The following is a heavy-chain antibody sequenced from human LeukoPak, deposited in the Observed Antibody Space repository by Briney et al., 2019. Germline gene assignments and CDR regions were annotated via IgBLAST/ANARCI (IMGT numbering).Heavy chain of an antibody. CDR2: IYHSGST. Sequence: SETLSLTCTVSGGSISSYYWSWIRQPPGKGLEWIGYIYHSGSTDHNPSLKSRVTISVDTSKSQFSLKLTSVTAADTAVYYCATLTTVVTAYYFDHWGQGTLVTVSS. CDR3: ATLTTVVTAYYFDH. CDR1: GGSISSYY. J-gene: IGHJ4*02. D-gene: IGHD4-23*01. V-gene: IGHV4-4*09.